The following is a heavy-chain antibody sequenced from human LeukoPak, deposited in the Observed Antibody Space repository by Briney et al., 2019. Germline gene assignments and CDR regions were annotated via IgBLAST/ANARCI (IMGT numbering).Heavy chain of an antibody. J-gene: IGHJ4*02. CDR1: GYTFTSYD. CDR2: MNPNSGNT. D-gene: IGHD3-10*01. Sequence: ASVKVSCKASGYTFTSYDINWVREATGQGLEGWGWMNPNSGNTGYAQTFQGRVTITRNTSISTAYMELSSLRSEDTAVYSCARGNRVVRPVAYYFDYWGQGTLVTVSS. CDR3: ARGNRVVRPVAYYFDY. V-gene: IGHV1-8*03.